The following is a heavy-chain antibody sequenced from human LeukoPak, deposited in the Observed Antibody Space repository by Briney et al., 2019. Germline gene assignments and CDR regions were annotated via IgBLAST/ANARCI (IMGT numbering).Heavy chain of an antibody. D-gene: IGHD6-19*01. Sequence: SVKVSCKASGGTFSSYAISWVRLAPGQGLEWMGGIIPIFGTANYAQKFQGRVTITADESTSTAYMELSSLRSEDTAVYYCAGGATGYSSGSYHYWGQGILVTVSS. CDR1: GGTFSSYA. J-gene: IGHJ4*02. V-gene: IGHV1-69*13. CDR3: AGGATGYSSGSYHY. CDR2: IIPIFGTA.